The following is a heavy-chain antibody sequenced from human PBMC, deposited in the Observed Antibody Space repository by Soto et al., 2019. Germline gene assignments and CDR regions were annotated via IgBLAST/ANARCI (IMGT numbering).Heavy chain of an antibody. CDR1: GGSISSGGYY. J-gene: IGHJ5*02. V-gene: IGHV4-31*03. CDR2: IYYSGST. D-gene: IGHD3-10*01. Sequence: SETLSLTCTVSGGSISSGGYYWSWIRQHPGKGLEWIGYIYYSGSTYYNPSLKSRVTISVDTSKNQFSLKLSSVTAADTAVYYCARVSYGLYGSGSYQGDNWFDPWGQGTLVTVSS. CDR3: ARVSYGLYGSGSYQGDNWFDP.